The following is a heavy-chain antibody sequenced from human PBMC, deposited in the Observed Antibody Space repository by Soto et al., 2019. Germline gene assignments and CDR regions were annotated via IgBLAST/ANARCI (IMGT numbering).Heavy chain of an antibody. J-gene: IGHJ4*02. V-gene: IGHV4-30-4*01. CDR2: IYYSGST. CDR1: GGSISSGDYY. CDR3: ARVRGVTYFDY. D-gene: IGHD3-10*01. Sequence: QVQLQESGPGLVKPSQTLSLTCTVSGGSISSGDYYWSWIRRPPGKGLEWIGYIYYSGSTYYNPSLKGRVTISVDTSKNQFSLKLSSVTAADTAVYYCARVRGVTYFDYWGQGTLVTVSS.